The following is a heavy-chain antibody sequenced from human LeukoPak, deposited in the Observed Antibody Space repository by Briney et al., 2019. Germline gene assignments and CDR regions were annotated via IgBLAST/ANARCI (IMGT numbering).Heavy chain of an antibody. J-gene: IGHJ4*02. CDR2: IKNDGSDK. D-gene: IGHD5-12*01. V-gene: IGHV3-7*01. CDR1: GFSFSAAW. CDR3: VNLGYSD. Sequence: GGSLRLSCEASGFSFSAAWMTWVRQAPGKGLEWVGTIKNDGSDKYYVDSVKGRFTLSRDNAKNLVYLQMNSLRVEDTAVYYCVNLGYSDGGQGTLVTVSS.